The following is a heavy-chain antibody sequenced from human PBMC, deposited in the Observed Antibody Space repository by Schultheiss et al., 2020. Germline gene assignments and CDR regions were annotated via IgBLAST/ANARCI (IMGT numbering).Heavy chain of an antibody. J-gene: IGHJ5*02. V-gene: IGHV3-48*04. CDR1: GFTFSDFS. Sequence: GGSLRLSCAASGFTFSDFSMNWVRQAPGKGLEWIAYISWTSGTIYYADSVKGRFTISRDNAKNSLYLQMNSLRAEDTAVYYCARVVGYNDYIWGSYRPNWFDPWGQGTLVTVSS. D-gene: IGHD3-16*02. CDR3: ARVVGYNDYIWGSYRPNWFDP. CDR2: ISWTSGTI.